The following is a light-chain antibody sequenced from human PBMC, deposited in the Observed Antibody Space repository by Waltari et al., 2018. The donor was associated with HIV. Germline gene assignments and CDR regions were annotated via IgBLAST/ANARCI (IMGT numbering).Light chain of an antibody. CDR2: EVS. CDR1: SSDVGYYNR. V-gene: IGLV2-18*02. Sequence: QSALTQPPSVSGSPGPSVPIPCTGTSSDVGYYNRVSWYQQPPGTAPKLMIFEVSNRPSGVPDRFSGSKSDNTASLTISGLQAEDEADYYCSSYTSSNTWVFGGGTKLTVL. J-gene: IGLJ3*02. CDR3: SSYTSSNTWV.